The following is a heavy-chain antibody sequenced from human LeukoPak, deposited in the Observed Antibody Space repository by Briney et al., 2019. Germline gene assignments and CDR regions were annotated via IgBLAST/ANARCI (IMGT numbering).Heavy chain of an antibody. V-gene: IGHV3-21*01. CDR1: GFTFSSYS. Sequence: GGYLRLSCAASGFTFSSYSMNWVRQAPGKGLEWVSSISSSSSYIYYADSVKGRFTISRDNAKNSLYLQMNSLRAEDTAVYYCARGSLAAAGGGNWFYRWGQGTLVTASS. J-gene: IGHJ5*02. CDR3: ARGSLAAAGGGNWFYR. CDR2: ISSSSSYI. D-gene: IGHD6-13*01.